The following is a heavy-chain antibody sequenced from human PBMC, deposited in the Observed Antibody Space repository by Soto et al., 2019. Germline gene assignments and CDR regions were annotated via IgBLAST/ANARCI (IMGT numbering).Heavy chain of an antibody. CDR3: TYYYDSSGYFDAFDI. V-gene: IGHV1-69*13. D-gene: IGHD3-22*01. CDR2: IIPIFGTA. J-gene: IGHJ3*02. CDR1: GGTFSSYA. Sequence: ASVKVSCKASGGTFSSYAISWVRQAPGQGLEWMGGIIPIFGTANYAQKFQGRVTITADESTSTAYMELSSLRSEDTAVYYCTYYYDSSGYFDAFDIWGQGTMVTVSS.